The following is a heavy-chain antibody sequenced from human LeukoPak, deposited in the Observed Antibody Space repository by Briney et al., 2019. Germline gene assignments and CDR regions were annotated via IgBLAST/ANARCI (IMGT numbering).Heavy chain of an antibody. CDR2: INNSGST. CDR3: ARRSLGKDYDFWSGYYNYFDY. Sequence: SETLSLTCAVYGGSFSGYYWSWIRQPPGKGLEWIGEINNSGSTNYNPSLKSRVTISVDTSKNQFSLKLSSVTAADTAVYYCARRSLGKDYDFWSGYYNYFDYWGQGTLVTVSS. CDR1: GGSFSGYY. J-gene: IGHJ4*02. V-gene: IGHV4-34*01. D-gene: IGHD3-3*01.